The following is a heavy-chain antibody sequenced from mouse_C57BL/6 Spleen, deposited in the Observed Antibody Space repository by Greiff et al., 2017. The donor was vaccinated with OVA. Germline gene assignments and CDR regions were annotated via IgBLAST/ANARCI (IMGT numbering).Heavy chain of an antibody. Sequence: QVQLQQSGPELVKPGASVKISCKASGYSFSSSWMNWVKQRPGKGLEWIGRIYPGDGDTNYNGKFKGKATLTADKSSSTAYMQLSSLTSEDSAVYFCVIYEYDGVWGTGTTVTVSS. CDR2: IYPGDGDT. CDR3: VIYEYDGV. D-gene: IGHD2-4*01. CDR1: GYSFSSSW. J-gene: IGHJ1*03. V-gene: IGHV1-82*01.